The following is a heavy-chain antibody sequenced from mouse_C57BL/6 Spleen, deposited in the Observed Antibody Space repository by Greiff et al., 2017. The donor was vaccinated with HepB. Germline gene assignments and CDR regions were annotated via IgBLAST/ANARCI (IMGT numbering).Heavy chain of an antibody. J-gene: IGHJ1*03. CDR2: IDPSDSYT. D-gene: IGHD1-1*01. CDR1: GYTFTSYW. V-gene: IGHV1-59*01. CDR3: ASPYYYGSSYNWYFDV. Sequence: VQLQQPGAELVRPGTSVKLSCKASGYTFTSYWMHWVKQRPGQGLEWIGVIDPSDSYTNYNQKFKGKATLTVDTSSSTAYMQLSSLTSEDSAVYYCASPYYYGSSYNWYFDVWGTGTTVTVSS.